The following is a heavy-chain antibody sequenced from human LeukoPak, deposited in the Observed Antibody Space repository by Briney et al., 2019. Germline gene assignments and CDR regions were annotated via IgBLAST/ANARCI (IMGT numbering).Heavy chain of an antibody. D-gene: IGHD2-2*01. CDR1: GFTFSSYS. CDR2: ISSSSSYI. CDR3: ARIVATAPYGMDV. Sequence: SGGSLRLSCAASGFTFSSYSMNWVRQAPGKGLEWVSAISSSSSYIYYAASVKGRFTISRDNAKNSLYLQMNSPRAEDTAVYYCARIVATAPYGMDVWGQGTTGTVS. V-gene: IGHV3-21*01. J-gene: IGHJ6*02.